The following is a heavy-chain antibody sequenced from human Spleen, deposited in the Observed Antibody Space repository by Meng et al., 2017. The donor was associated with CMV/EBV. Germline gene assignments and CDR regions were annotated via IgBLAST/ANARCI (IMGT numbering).Heavy chain of an antibody. D-gene: IGHD3-16*01. CDR1: GFTFITYA. CDR3: ASGGY. J-gene: IGHJ4*02. V-gene: IGHV3-23*01. Sequence: GESLKISCAASGFTFITYAMSWVRQAPGKGLEWVSAISGSGGSTYYADSVKGRFTISRDNFKSTLYLQMNSLRREDTAVYYCASGGYWGQGTLVTVSS. CDR2: ISGSGGST.